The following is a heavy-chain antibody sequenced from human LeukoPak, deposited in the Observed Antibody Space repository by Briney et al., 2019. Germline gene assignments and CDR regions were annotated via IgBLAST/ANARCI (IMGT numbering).Heavy chain of an antibody. CDR3: ARDQFLPTRRHARYWGI. V-gene: IGHV1-18*01. Sequence: ASVKVSCKASGYTFTSYGISWVRQAPGQGLEWMGWISAYNGNTNYAQKLQGRVTMTTDTSTSTAYMELRSLRSDDTAVYYCARDQFLPTRRHARYWGIWGQGTMVTVSS. CDR1: GYTFTSYG. J-gene: IGHJ3*02. CDR2: ISAYNGNT. D-gene: IGHD5/OR15-5a*01.